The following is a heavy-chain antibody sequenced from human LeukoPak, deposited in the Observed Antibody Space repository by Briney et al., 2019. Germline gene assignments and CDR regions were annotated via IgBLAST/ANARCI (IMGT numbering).Heavy chain of an antibody. V-gene: IGHV1-8*01. D-gene: IGHD2-15*01. CDR1: GYTFTSYD. J-gene: IGHJ4*02. CDR2: MNPNGGNT. CDR3: ARAGYCSGGSCYRVYYFDY. Sequence: PGASVKDSCKASGYTFTSYDINEVRQATGQGLEWMGWMNPNGGNTGYAQKLQGRVTMTRNTSISTAYMELSSLRSEDTAVYYCARAGYCSGGSCYRVYYFDYWGQGTLVTVSS.